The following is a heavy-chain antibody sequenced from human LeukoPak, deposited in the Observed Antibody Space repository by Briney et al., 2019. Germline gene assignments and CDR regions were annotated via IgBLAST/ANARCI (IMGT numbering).Heavy chain of an antibody. CDR3: ARAGQRFESYGY. V-gene: IGHV4-39*07. D-gene: IGHD3-10*01. Sequence: KPSETLSLTCTVSGGSISSTNCYWGWIRQPPGKGLEWIGSIYYSGSTYYNPSLKSRVTISVDTSKNQLSLKLNSVTAADTAVYYCARAGQRFESYGYWGQGTLVTVSS. CDR2: IYYSGST. CDR1: GGSISSTNCY. J-gene: IGHJ4*02.